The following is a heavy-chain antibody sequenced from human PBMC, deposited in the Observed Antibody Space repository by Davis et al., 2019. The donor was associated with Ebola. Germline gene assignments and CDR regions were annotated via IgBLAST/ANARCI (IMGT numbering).Heavy chain of an antibody. Sequence: AASVKVSCKASGYTFTSYGISWVRQAPGQGLEWMGWISAYNGNTNYAQKLQGRVTMTTDTSTSTAYMELRSLRSDDTAVYYCARDRGAVAGRGPEWYDPWGQGTLVTVSS. V-gene: IGHV1-18*01. CDR1: GYTFTSYG. J-gene: IGHJ5*02. CDR2: ISAYNGNT. D-gene: IGHD6-19*01. CDR3: ARDRGAVAGRGPEWYDP.